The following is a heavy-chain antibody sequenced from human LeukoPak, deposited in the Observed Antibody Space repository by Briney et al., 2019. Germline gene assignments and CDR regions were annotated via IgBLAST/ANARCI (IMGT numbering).Heavy chain of an antibody. CDR1: GFTFDDYA. CDR3: AKDFEPRGDYGVYGMDV. D-gene: IGHD4-17*01. CDR2: ISWNSGSI. J-gene: IGHJ6*02. V-gene: IGHV3-9*01. Sequence: PGGSLRLSCAASGFTFDDYAMPWVRQAPGKGLEWVSGISWNSGSIGYADSVKGRFTISRDNAKNSLYLQMNSLRAEDTALYYCAKDFEPRGDYGVYGMDVWGQGTTVTVSS.